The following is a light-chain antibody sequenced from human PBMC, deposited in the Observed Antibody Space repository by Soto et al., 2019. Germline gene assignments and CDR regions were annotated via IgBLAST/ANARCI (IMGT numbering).Light chain of an antibody. CDR1: SSNIGSNY. V-gene: IGLV1-47*01. J-gene: IGLJ1*01. Sequence: QSVLTQPPSASVTPGQRVTSSCSGSSSNIGSNYVYWYQQLPGTAPKLLIYRNNQRPSGVPDRFSGSKSGTSASLAISGLRSEDEADYYCAAWDDSLSGSVFGTGTKVTVL. CDR2: RNN. CDR3: AAWDDSLSGSV.